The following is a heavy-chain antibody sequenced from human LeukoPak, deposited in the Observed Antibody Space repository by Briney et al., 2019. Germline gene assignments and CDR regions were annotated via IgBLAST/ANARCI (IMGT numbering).Heavy chain of an antibody. V-gene: IGHV3-30*18. CDR3: AKLTVTTRDY. J-gene: IGHJ4*02. D-gene: IGHD4-17*01. Sequence: GGSLRLSCAASGFTFSSYGMHWVRQAPGKGLEWVAVISYDGSNKYYADSVKGRFTISRDNSKNTLYLQMNSLRAEDTAVYYCAKLTVTTRDYWGQGTLVTVSS. CDR1: GFTFSSYG. CDR2: ISYDGSNK.